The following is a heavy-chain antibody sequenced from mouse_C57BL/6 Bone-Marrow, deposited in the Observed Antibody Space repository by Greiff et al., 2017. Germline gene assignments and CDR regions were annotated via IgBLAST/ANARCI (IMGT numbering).Heavy chain of an antibody. V-gene: IGHV1-80*01. CDR2: IYPGDGDP. CDR3: ARWGRETWFAY. CDR1: GYAFSSYW. J-gene: IGHJ3*01. Sequence: QVQLQQSGAELVKPGASVKISCKASGYAFSSYWMNWVKQRPGKGLEWIGQIYPGDGDPNYNGKFKGKAPLTADKCSSAAYMQLSSLTAEDSAVYFCARWGRETWFAYWGQGTLVTVSA.